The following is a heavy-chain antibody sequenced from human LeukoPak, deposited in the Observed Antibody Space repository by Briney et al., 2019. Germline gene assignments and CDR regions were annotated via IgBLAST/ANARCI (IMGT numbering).Heavy chain of an antibody. Sequence: ASVKVSCKASGYTFTSYGISWVRQAPGQGLEWMGWISAYNGNTNYAQRLQGRVTMTTDTSTSTAYMELRSLRSDDTAVYYCARERMDYYDSSGAIGPDYWGQGTLVTVSS. D-gene: IGHD3-22*01. J-gene: IGHJ4*02. CDR1: GYTFTSYG. CDR2: ISAYNGNT. CDR3: ARERMDYYDSSGAIGPDY. V-gene: IGHV1-18*01.